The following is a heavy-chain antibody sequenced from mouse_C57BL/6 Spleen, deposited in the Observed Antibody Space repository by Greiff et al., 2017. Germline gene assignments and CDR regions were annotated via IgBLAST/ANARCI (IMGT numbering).Heavy chain of an antibody. CDR2: ISDGGSYT. CDR3: ARDSSGYPFAY. Sequence: EVQLVESGGGLVKPGGSLKLSCAASGFTFSSYAMSWVRQTPEKRLEWVATISDGGSYTYYPDNVKGRFTISRDNAKNNLYLQRSHLKSEDTAMYYCARDSSGYPFAYWGQGTLVTVSA. J-gene: IGHJ3*01. CDR1: GFTFSSYA. V-gene: IGHV5-4*01. D-gene: IGHD3-2*02.